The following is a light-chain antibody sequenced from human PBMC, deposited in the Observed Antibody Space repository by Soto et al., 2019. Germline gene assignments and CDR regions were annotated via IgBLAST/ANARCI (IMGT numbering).Light chain of an antibody. CDR2: GAS. CDR3: QEYSSSPFT. V-gene: IGKV3-15*01. CDR1: QSVSNN. Sequence: EIVLTQSPATLSVFPGEKATLSCRASQSVSNNLSWYYQKPGQAPRPLIYGASTRATGVLARFSGSGSGTEFTLTISSLESEDSAIYYCQEYSSSPFTFGPGTKVAIE. J-gene: IGKJ3*01.